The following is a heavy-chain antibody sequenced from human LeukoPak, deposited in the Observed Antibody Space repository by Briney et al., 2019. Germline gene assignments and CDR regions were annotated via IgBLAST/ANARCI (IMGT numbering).Heavy chain of an antibody. CDR1: GYSCRQYS. CDR2: GSPSHTTR. Sequence: ASVKVSCKSSGYSCRQYSISWVRQAPGKGFGWVGWGSPSHTTRVYAQDFQGRDTMTDDTNTNTVSMELRSLRFDDTAVYFCARDYILPLETDNGDGFAIWGQGTVVTVSS. J-gene: IGHJ3*02. V-gene: IGHV1-18*01. D-gene: IGHD3-3*02. CDR3: ARDYILPLETDNGDGFAI.